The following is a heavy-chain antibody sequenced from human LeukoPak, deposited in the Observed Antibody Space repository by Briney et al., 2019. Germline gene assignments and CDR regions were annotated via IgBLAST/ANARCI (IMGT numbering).Heavy chain of an antibody. CDR1: GFTFSSYW. D-gene: IGHD6-13*01. J-gene: IGHJ4*02. Sequence: GGSLRLSCAASGFTFSSYWMSWVRQAPGKGLEWVANIKQDGSEKYYVDSVKGRFTISRDNSKNTLYLQMNSLRAEDTAVYYCAKDSVAAAGTVSFFDYWGQGTLVTVSS. CDR2: IKQDGSEK. V-gene: IGHV3-7*01. CDR3: AKDSVAAAGTVSFFDY.